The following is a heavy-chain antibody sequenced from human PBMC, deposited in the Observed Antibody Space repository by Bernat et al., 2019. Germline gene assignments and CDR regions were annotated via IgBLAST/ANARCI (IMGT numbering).Heavy chain of an antibody. Sequence: EVQLLEPGGGLVQPGGSLRLSCAASGFTFSSYAMSWVRQAPGKGLEWVSAISGSGGCTYYADSVKGRFTISRDNSKNTLYLQMNSLRAEDTAVYYCAKSYGDYVGAFDIWGQGTMVTVSS. D-gene: IGHD4-17*01. CDR1: GFTFSSYA. CDR2: ISGSGGCT. V-gene: IGHV3-23*01. CDR3: AKSYGDYVGAFDI. J-gene: IGHJ3*02.